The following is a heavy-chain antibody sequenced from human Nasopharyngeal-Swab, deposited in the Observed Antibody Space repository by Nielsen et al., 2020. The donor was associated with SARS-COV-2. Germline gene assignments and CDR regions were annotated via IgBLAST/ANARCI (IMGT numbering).Heavy chain of an antibody. Sequence: GGSLRLSCAASGFTFSSYAIRWVRPAPGKGLECFSVISGSDYTTYYADSVKGRFTVSRDNSKNTVSLQMNSLRAEDTAIYYCAKDRDSGDDSDDYYHYYGMDVWGQGTTVTVSS. D-gene: IGHD5-12*01. CDR2: ISGSDYTT. V-gene: IGHV3-23*01. CDR3: AKDRDSGDDSDDYYHYYGMDV. J-gene: IGHJ6*01. CDR1: GFTFSSYA.